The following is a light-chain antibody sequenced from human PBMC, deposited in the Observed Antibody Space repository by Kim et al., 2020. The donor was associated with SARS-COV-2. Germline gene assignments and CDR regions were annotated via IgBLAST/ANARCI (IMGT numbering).Light chain of an antibody. Sequence: SLSPGERATLSCRASQSISTNLAWFQQKPGQAPRVLIYGASARSTGIPARFSGSGSGTEFTLTISNLQSEDFAFYYCQQYAYWRAFGQGTRLEIK. CDR2: GAS. CDR1: QSISTN. CDR3: QQYAYWRA. V-gene: IGKV3-15*01. J-gene: IGKJ5*01.